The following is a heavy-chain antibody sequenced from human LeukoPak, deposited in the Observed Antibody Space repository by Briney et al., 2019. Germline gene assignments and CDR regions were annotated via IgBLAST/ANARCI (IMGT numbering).Heavy chain of an antibody. Sequence: PSETLSLTCTVSGGSISSYYWSWIRQPPGKGLEWIGYIYYSGSTNYNPSLKSRVTISVDTSKSQFSLKLSSVTAADTAVYYCARGQYYDSSGYYYYMGFDYWGQGTLVTVSS. CDR2: IYYSGST. CDR1: GGSISSYY. CDR3: ARGQYYDSSGYYYYMGFDY. J-gene: IGHJ4*02. D-gene: IGHD3-22*01. V-gene: IGHV4-59*01.